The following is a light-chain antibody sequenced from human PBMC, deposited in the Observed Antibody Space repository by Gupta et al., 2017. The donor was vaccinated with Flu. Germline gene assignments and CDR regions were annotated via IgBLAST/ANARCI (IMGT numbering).Light chain of an antibody. Sequence: GTSSDVGGYNYVSWYQQHPGKAPKLMIYEVSKRPSGVPDRFSGSKSGNTASLTLSGLQAEDEADYYCSSYAGSNVVFGGGTKLTVL. CDR3: SSYAGSNVV. CDR2: EVS. CDR1: SSDVGGYNY. V-gene: IGLV2-8*01. J-gene: IGLJ2*01.